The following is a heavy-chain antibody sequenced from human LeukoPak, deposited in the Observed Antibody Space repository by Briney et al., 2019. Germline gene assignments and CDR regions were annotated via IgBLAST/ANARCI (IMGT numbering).Heavy chain of an antibody. CDR2: INPNTGGA. CDR3: ATFTGTSAY. Sequence: ASVKVSCKASGYVFTTYHIHWVRQAPGQGLELVGWINPNTGGANHVQKFQGRVTMTRDTSIATAYVELSGLRSDDTALYFCATFTGTSAYWGQGTLVTVSS. V-gene: IGHV1-2*02. J-gene: IGHJ4*02. D-gene: IGHD1-7*01. CDR1: GYVFTTYH.